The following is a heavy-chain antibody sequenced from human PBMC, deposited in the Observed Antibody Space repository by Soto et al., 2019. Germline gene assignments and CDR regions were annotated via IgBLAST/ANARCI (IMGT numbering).Heavy chain of an antibody. CDR3: ARHYSSGSRNWFDP. Sequence: SETLSLTCSVSGGSINSSSYFWGWVRQPPGKGLEWIGSIYYSGSTYYNPSLRSRVTISVDTSKNQFSLKLSSVTAADTAVFYCARHYSSGSRNWFDPWGQGTLVTVS. CDR1: GGSINSSSYF. D-gene: IGHD6-19*01. V-gene: IGHV4-39*01. J-gene: IGHJ5*02. CDR2: IYYSGST.